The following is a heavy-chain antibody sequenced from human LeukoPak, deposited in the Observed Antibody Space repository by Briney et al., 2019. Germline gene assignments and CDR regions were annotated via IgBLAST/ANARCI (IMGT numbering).Heavy chain of an antibody. CDR3: AKDGKRIWPHDAFDI. CDR1: GFTFSDYA. V-gene: IGHV3-9*01. J-gene: IGHJ3*02. Sequence: PGGSLRLSCAASGFTFSDYAVNWVRQAPGKGLEWVSGISWNSGSIGYADSVRGRFTISRDNAKNSLYLQMNSLRAEDTALYYCAKDGKRIWPHDAFDIWGQGTMVTVSS. CDR2: ISWNSGSI.